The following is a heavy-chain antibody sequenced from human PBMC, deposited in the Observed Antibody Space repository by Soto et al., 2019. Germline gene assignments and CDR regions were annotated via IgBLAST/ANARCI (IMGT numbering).Heavy chain of an antibody. CDR3: ARGTGTDEGIDY. V-gene: IGHV4-34*01. Sequence: LSLTCAVYGGSFSGYYWSWIRQPPGKGLEWIEEINHSGSTNYNPSLKSRVTISVDTSKNQFSLKLSSVTAADTAVYYCARGTGTDEGIDYWGQGILVTVSS. CDR2: INHSGST. D-gene: IGHD1-1*01. J-gene: IGHJ4*02. CDR1: GGSFSGYY.